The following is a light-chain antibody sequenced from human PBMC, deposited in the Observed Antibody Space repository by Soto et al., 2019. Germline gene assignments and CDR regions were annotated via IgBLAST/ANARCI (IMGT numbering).Light chain of an antibody. CDR1: SSDVGGYNY. V-gene: IGLV2-14*01. Sequence: QSVLTQPASVSGSPGQSITISCTGTSSDVGGYNYVSWYQQHPGKAPKLMIYDVSNRPSGVSNRFSGSKSGNTASLTISGLQAEDEADYYCSSYTGSTTYV. J-gene: IGLJ1*01. CDR3: SSYTGSTTYV. CDR2: DVS.